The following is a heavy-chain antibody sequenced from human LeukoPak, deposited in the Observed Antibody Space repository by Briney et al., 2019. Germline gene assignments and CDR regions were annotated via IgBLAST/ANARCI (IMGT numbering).Heavy chain of an antibody. CDR3: ARGSSGSYSNFDY. CDR2: IAYDGATT. V-gene: IGHV3-30*03. D-gene: IGHD1-26*01. Sequence: GGSLRLSCVASGFSFGHNGMHWVRQAPGKGSEWLTVIAYDGATTNYVDTVKGRFTISRDNSKNTVYLEMNSLRTEDTAVYYCARGSSGSYSNFDYWGQGTLVTVSS. CDR1: GFSFGHNG. J-gene: IGHJ4*02.